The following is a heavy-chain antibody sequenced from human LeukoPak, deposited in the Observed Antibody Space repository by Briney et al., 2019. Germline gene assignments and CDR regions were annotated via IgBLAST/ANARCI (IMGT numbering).Heavy chain of an antibody. D-gene: IGHD3-10*01. Sequence: RRSLRLSCAASGFTFSSSSMNCARHAPGRGLEWVSSISSSSSYIYYADSVKGRFTISRDNAKNSLYLQMNSLRAEDTAVYYCARAFRTRGYFDYWGQGTLVTVSS. J-gene: IGHJ4*02. V-gene: IGHV3-21*01. CDR1: GFTFSSSS. CDR2: ISSSSSYI. CDR3: ARAFRTRGYFDY.